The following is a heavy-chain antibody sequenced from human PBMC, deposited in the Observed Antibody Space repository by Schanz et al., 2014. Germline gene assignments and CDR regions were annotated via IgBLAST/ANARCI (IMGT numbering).Heavy chain of an antibody. D-gene: IGHD6-13*01. CDR2: VYTSGST. V-gene: IGHV4-61*02. Sequence: QVQLQESGPGLVKPSQTLSLTCSVSGGSISSGSYYWNWIRQPAGKGLEWIGRVYTSGSTNYNPSLKSRVTISVDPSKNQFSLKLRSVTAADTAVYYCAREEGWGIAAAGPKHYYYGMDVWGRGTTVTVSS. CDR1: GGSISSGSYY. J-gene: IGHJ6*02. CDR3: AREEGWGIAAAGPKHYYYGMDV.